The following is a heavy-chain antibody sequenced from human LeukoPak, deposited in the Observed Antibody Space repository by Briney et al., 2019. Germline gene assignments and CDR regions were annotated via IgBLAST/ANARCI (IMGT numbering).Heavy chain of an antibody. D-gene: IGHD2-2*02. CDR2: IYYSGST. J-gene: IGHJ5*02. CDR3: ARQTPAIPAAIVRRWFDP. CDR1: GGSISSSSYY. V-gene: IGHV4-39*01. Sequence: SETLSLTCTVSGGSISSSSYYWGWIRQPPGKGLEWIGSIYYSGSTYYNPSLKSRVTISVDTSKNQFSLKLSSVTAADTAVYYCARQTPAIPAAIVRRWFDPWGQGTLVTVSS.